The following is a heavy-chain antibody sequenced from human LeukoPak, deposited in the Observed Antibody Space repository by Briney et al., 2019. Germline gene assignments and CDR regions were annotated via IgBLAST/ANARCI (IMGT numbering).Heavy chain of an antibody. CDR3: ARALYYYDSSGSNDAFDI. V-gene: IGHV3-53*01. CDR1: GFTLRRNY. D-gene: IGHD3-22*01. CDR2: IYRGGST. Sequence: PGGSQRLSCAASGFTLRRNYISGDRRAPGRGRGGVSVIYRGGSTYYADSVKGRFTISRDNSKNTLYLQMNCLRAEDTAVYYCARALYYYDSSGSNDAFDIWGQGTMVTVSS. J-gene: IGHJ3*02.